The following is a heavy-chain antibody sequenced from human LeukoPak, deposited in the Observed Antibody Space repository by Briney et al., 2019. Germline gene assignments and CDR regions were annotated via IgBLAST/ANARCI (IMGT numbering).Heavy chain of an antibody. V-gene: IGHV3-48*02. Sequence: GGSLRLSCAASGFTFSSYWMSWVRQAPGKGLEWVSYISSSSTIYYADSVKGRFTISRDNAKNSLYLQMNSLRDEDTAVYFCARDPGHSSVGESKHNDYWGQGTLVTVSS. J-gene: IGHJ4*02. CDR1: GFTFSSYW. D-gene: IGHD3-10*01. CDR2: ISSSSTI. CDR3: ARDPGHSSVGESKHNDY.